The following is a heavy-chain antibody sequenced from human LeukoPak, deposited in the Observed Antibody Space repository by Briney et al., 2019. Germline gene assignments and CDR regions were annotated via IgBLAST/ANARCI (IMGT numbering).Heavy chain of an antibody. J-gene: IGHJ5*02. CDR1: GFTFSSYT. Sequence: GGSLRLSCAASGFTFSSYTMNWVRQAPGKGLEWVSSINTSSIYIYYADSVKGRFTISRDNAKNSLYLQMNSLRAEDTAVYYCARVFSGWYRLTEWSWFDPWGQGTLVTVSS. CDR2: INTSSIYI. CDR3: ARVFSGWYRLTEWSWFDP. D-gene: IGHD6-19*01. V-gene: IGHV3-21*01.